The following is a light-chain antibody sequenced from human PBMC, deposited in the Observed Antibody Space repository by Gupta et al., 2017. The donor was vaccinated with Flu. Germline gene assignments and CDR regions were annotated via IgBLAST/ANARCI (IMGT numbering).Light chain of an antibody. CDR3: QQYNDWPLT. CDR2: GAS. Sequence: PATLSVSPGERATLSCRASQSVTSNLAWYLQKPGQAPRLLIYGASTRATGFPARFSGSGYGTEFSLTISSLQSEDLAVYYCQQYNDWPLTFGGGTKVEIK. J-gene: IGKJ4*01. V-gene: IGKV3-15*01. CDR1: QSVTSN.